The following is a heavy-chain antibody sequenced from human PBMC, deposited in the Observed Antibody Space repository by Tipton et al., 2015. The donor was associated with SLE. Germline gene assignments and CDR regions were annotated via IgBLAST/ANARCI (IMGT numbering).Heavy chain of an antibody. V-gene: IGHV4-59*12. CDR1: GGSFSGYY. J-gene: IGHJ3*02. Sequence: TLSLTCAVYGGSFSGYYWSWIRQPPGKGLEWIGYIYYSGSTNYNPSLKSRVIISVDTSKNQFSLKLSSVTAADTAVYYCARGSPSWEQDAFDIWGQGTMVTVSS. D-gene: IGHD1-26*01. CDR3: ARGSPSWEQDAFDI. CDR2: IYYSGST.